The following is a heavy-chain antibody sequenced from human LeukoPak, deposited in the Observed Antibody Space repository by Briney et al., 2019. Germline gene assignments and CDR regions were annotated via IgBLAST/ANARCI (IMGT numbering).Heavy chain of an antibody. CDR1: GYTFTRYT. J-gene: IGHJ3*02. CDR2: INTNTGNP. CDR3: ARETSPLAFDI. V-gene: IGHV7-4-1*02. Sequence: GASVKVSCKASGYTFTRYTINWVRQAPGQGLEWMGWINTNTGNPGYAQGFTGRFVFSLDTSVSTAYLQISSLKAEDTAIYYCARETSPLAFDIWGQGTIITVFS.